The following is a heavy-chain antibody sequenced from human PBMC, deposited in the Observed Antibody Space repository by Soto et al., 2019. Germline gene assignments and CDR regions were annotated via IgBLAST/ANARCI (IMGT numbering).Heavy chain of an antibody. V-gene: IGHV2-5*02. CDR2: LYWDGSE. CDR3: AHRHYDKQSAFDV. J-gene: IGHJ3*01. Sequence: SGPTLVKPTQTLTLTCTFSGFSLTSRGGGVGWIRQAPGKALEWLVVLYWDGSERYSPSLTTRLTLTKDTSKNQVVLTLTNVDPVDTATYYCAHRHYDKQSAFDVWGQGTVVTVSS. CDR1: GFSLTSRGGG. D-gene: IGHD3-9*01.